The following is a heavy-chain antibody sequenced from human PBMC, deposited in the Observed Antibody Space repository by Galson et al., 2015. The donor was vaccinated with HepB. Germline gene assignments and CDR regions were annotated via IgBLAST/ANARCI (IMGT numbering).Heavy chain of an antibody. V-gene: IGHV3-21*01. J-gene: IGHJ4*02. Sequence: SLRLSCAASGFTFSSYSMNWVRQAPGKGLEWVSSISSSSSYIYYADSVKGRFTISRDNAKNSLYLQMNSLRAEDTAVYYCARREGRLPPDYWGQGTLVTVSS. CDR3: ARREGRLPPDY. CDR1: GFTFSSYS. D-gene: IGHD1-26*01. CDR2: ISSSSSYI.